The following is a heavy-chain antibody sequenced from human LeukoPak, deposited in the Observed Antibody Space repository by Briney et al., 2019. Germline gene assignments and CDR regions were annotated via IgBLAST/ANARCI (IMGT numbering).Heavy chain of an antibody. CDR2: IYYSGST. Sequence: SETLSLTCTVSGGSISSSSYYWGWIRQPPGKVLEWIGSIYYSGSTYYNPSLKSRVTISVDTSKNQFSLKLSSVTAADTAVYYCARQDFGIVYNWFDPWGQGTLVTVSS. D-gene: IGHD1-26*01. CDR1: GGSISSSSYY. CDR3: ARQDFGIVYNWFDP. J-gene: IGHJ5*02. V-gene: IGHV4-39*01.